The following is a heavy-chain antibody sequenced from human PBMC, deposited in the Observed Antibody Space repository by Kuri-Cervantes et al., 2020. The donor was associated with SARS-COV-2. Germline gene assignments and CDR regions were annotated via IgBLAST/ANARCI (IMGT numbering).Heavy chain of an antibody. CDR1: GYTFTGYY. Sequence: SVKVSCKASGYTFTGYYMHWVRQAPGQGLEWMGGVIHIFGSPSYPQKFQGRVVITADESTNTAYMELRRLTSDDTAIYYCATGPRRYCSGGSCFPGVYWGQGTLVTDSS. J-gene: IGHJ4*02. V-gene: IGHV1-69*13. CDR2: VIHIFGSP. D-gene: IGHD2-15*01. CDR3: ATGPRRYCSGGSCFPGVY.